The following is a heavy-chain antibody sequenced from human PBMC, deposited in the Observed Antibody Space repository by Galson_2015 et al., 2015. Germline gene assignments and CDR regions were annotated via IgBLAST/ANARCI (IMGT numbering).Heavy chain of an antibody. J-gene: IGHJ3*02. CDR3: AKSPTGDDAFGI. CDR1: GFTFSSYA. CDR2: ISGRGGST. Sequence: SLRLSCAASGFTFSSYAMSWVRQAPGKGLEWVSAISGRGGSTYYADSVKGRFTISRDNSKNTLYLQMNSLRAEDSAVYYCAKSPTGDDAFGIWGQGKMVTVSS. V-gene: IGHV3-23*01. D-gene: IGHD7-27*01.